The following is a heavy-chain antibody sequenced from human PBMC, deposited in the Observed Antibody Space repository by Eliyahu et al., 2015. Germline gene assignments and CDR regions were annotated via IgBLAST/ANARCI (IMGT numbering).Heavy chain of an antibody. CDR2: IXGXGGST. D-gene: IGHD2-15*01. V-gene: IGHV3-23*01. J-gene: IGHJ4*02. CDR3: AKDQGGYCSGGSCIFDY. Sequence: GRVLYRGKSLKHQYAASGFVYSSDSMSWVRQAPGKGLEWVSXIXGXGGSTYYADSVKGRFTISRDXSKNTLYLQMNSLRAEDTAVYYCAKDQGGYCSGGSCIFDYWGQGTLVTVSS. CDR1: GFVYSSDS.